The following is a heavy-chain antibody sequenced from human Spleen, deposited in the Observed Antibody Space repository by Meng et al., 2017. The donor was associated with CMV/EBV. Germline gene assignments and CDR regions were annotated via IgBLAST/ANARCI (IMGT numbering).Heavy chain of an antibody. CDR2: ISPGGNYV. Sequence: GESLKISCAASGFTFSSYGMNWVRQAPGKGLEWVSSISPGGNYVYYADSVKGRFPISRENAKNSLYLQMNSLRADDTAVYYCARGGRGGSSSEIAYWGRGTLVTVSS. V-gene: IGHV3-21*01. J-gene: IGHJ4*02. CDR1: GFTFSSYG. D-gene: IGHD6-13*01. CDR3: ARGGRGGSSSEIAY.